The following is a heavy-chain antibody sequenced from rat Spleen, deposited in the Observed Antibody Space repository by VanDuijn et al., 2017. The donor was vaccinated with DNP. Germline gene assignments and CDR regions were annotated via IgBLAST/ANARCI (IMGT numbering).Heavy chain of an antibody. CDR1: GFSITNNFK. V-gene: IGHV3-3*01. D-gene: IGHD5-1*01. Sequence: EVQLQESGPGLVEPSQSLSLTCSVTGFSITNNFKWSWIRKFPGNRLEWMGYVTNAGSTDYNPSLKSRISITIDTSKNQFFLQLKSVTTEDTATYYCAIQLGVFDYWDQGVMVTVSS. J-gene: IGHJ2*01. CDR3: AIQLGVFDY. CDR2: VTNAGST.